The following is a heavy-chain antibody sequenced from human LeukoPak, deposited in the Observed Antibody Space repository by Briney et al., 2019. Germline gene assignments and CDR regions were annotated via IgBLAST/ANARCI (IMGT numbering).Heavy chain of an antibody. CDR3: ARDKDIVLVPVSFHY. J-gene: IGHJ4*02. D-gene: IGHD2-2*01. CDR1: GFTFSSYS. Sequence: PGGSLRLSRAASGFTFSSYSMNWVRQAPGKGLEWVSSISGSSSYIYYADSLKGRFTISRDNAKNSLYLQMHSLRADDTAVYYCARDKDIVLVPVSFHYWGQGTLVTVSS. CDR2: ISGSSSYI. V-gene: IGHV3-21*01.